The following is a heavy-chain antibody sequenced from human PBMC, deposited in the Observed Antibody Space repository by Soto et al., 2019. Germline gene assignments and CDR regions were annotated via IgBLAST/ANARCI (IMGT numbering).Heavy chain of an antibody. Sequence: GGSLRLSCAASGFTFSSYGMHWVRQAPGKGLEWVAVISYDGSNKYYADSVKGRFTISRDNSKNTLYLQMNSLRAEDTAVYYCAKDWLLWLDGGGEFNWGQGTLVTVSS. CDR3: AKDWLLWLDGGGEFN. D-gene: IGHD2-2*01. J-gene: IGHJ4*02. CDR1: GFTFSSYG. V-gene: IGHV3-30*18. CDR2: ISYDGSNK.